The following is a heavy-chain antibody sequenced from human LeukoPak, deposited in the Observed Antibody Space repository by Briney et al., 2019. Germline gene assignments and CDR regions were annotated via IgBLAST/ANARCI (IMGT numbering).Heavy chain of an antibody. CDR3: ARDVTEVGVVTYGMDV. CDR1: GFTVNTNY. Sequence: GSLRLSCAASGFTVNTNYMSWIRQPPGKGLEWIGYIYYSGSTNYNPSLKSRVTISVDTSKNQFSLKLSSVTAADTAVYYCARDVTEVGVVTYGMDVWGQGTTVTVSS. CDR2: IYYSGST. J-gene: IGHJ6*02. V-gene: IGHV4-59*02. D-gene: IGHD3-3*01.